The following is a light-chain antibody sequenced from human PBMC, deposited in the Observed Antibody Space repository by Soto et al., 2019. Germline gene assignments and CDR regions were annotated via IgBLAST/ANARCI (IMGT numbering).Light chain of an antibody. CDR2: LNSDGSH. CDR3: QTWVGNDNVV. Sequence: QSVLIQSPSASASLGASVKVTCTLSSGHSTYAIAWHQQQPEKGPRYLMKLNSDGSHSKGDGIPDRFSGSSSGAERYLTISSLQSEDEADYYCQTWVGNDNVVFGGGTKLTVL. CDR1: SGHSTYA. V-gene: IGLV4-69*01. J-gene: IGLJ2*01.